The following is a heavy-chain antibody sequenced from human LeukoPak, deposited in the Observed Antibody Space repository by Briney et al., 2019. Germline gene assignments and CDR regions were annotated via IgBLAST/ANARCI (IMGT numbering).Heavy chain of an antibody. CDR3: ARDILAGEDYYYYYMDV. CDR1: GYTFTAQY. V-gene: IGHV1-46*01. J-gene: IGHJ6*03. D-gene: IGHD6-19*01. CDR2: INPSGGST. Sequence: ASVKVSCKASGYTFTAQYIHWVRQAPGQGLEWMGIINPSGGSTSYAQKFQGRVTMTRDTSTSTVYMELSSLRSEDTAVYYCARDILAGEDYYYYYMDVWGKGTTVTISS.